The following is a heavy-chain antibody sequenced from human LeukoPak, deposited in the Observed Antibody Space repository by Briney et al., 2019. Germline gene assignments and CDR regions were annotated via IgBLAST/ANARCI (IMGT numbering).Heavy chain of an antibody. CDR2: INPNSGGT. CDR1: GYTFTGYY. V-gene: IGHV1-2*06. J-gene: IGHJ5*02. Sequence: GASVKVSCKASGYTFTGYYMHWVRQAPGQGLEWMGRINPNSGGTNYEQKVQGRVTMTRDTSISTAYMELSRLRSDDTAVYYCARESGVYDFWSGYVFTAWGQGTLVTVSS. CDR3: ARESGVYDFWSGYVFTA. D-gene: IGHD3-3*01.